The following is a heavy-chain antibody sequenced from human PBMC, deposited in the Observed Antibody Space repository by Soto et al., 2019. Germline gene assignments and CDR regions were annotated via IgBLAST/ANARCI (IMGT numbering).Heavy chain of an antibody. V-gene: IGHV1-18*01. Sequence: GASVKVSCKASGYTFTSYGISWVRQAPGQGLEWMGWISAYNGNTNYAQKLQGRVTMTTDTSTSTAYRELRSLRSDDTAVYYCARVPPHLFVIRALDYWGQGTLVTVSS. CDR1: GYTFTSYG. CDR2: ISAYNGNT. J-gene: IGHJ4*02. CDR3: ARVPPHLFVIRALDY.